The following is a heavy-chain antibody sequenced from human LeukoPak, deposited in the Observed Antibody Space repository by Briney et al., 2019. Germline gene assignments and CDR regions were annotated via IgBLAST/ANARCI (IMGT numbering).Heavy chain of an antibody. V-gene: IGHV1-69*06. D-gene: IGHD3-16*01. Sequence: SVKVSCKASGGTFSSYAISWVRQAPGQGLEWMGGIIPIFGTANYAQKFQGRVTITADKSTSTAYMELSSLRSEDTAVYYCAKDLSYRAPQSFDILDYWGQGTLVTVSS. CDR2: IIPIFGTA. CDR1: GGTFSSYA. CDR3: AKDLSYRAPQSFDILDY. J-gene: IGHJ4*02.